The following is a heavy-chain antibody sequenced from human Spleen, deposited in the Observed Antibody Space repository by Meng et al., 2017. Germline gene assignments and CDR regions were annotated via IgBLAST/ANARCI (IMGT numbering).Heavy chain of an antibody. V-gene: IGHV4-34*01. CDR1: GGSFSGYY. CDR2: INHSGST. D-gene: IGHD4-23*01. J-gene: IGHJ4*02. CDR3: ARGTPVVTPRWLDY. Sequence: WGAGVWKATRTLSLTCACSGGSFSGYYWSWIRQPPGKGLEWIGEINHSGSTNYNPSLKSRVTISVDTSKNQFSLNLSSVTAADTAVYYCARGTPVVTPRWLDYWGQGTLVTVSS.